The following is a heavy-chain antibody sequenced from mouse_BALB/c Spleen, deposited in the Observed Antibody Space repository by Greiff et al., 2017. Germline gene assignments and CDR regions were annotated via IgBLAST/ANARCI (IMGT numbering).Heavy chain of an antibody. Sequence: DVKLVESGGGLVKPGGSLKLSCAASGFTFSSYAMSWVRQTPEKRLEWVASISSGGSTYYPDSVKGRFTISRDNARNILYLQMSSLRSEDTAMYYCARGDYRYAMDYWGQGTSVTVSS. CDR3: ARGDYRYAMDY. CDR1: GFTFSSYA. CDR2: ISSGGST. D-gene: IGHD2-14*01. V-gene: IGHV5-6-5*01. J-gene: IGHJ4*01.